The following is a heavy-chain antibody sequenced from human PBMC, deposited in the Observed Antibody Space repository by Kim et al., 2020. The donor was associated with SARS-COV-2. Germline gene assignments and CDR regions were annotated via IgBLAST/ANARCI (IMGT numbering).Heavy chain of an antibody. Sequence: SETLSLTCAVYGGSFRGYYWSWIRQPPGKGLEWIGEINHSGSTNYKPSLKSRVTISVDTSKKQFSLKLRNVTAADTAVYYCGTFLSASNPYGMDVWGQGT. CDR2: INHSGST. J-gene: IGHJ6*02. CDR1: GGSFRGYY. CDR3: GTFLSASNPYGMDV. V-gene: IGHV4-34*01.